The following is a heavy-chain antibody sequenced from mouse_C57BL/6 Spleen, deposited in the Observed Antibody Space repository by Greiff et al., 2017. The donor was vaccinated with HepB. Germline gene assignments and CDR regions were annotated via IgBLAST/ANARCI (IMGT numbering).Heavy chain of an antibody. CDR3: ARSSYYGNYEYFDV. J-gene: IGHJ1*03. D-gene: IGHD2-1*01. V-gene: IGHV1-82*01. CDR1: GYAFSSSW. Sequence: QVQLKESGPELVKPGASVKISCKASGYAFSSSWMNWVKQRPGKGLEWIGRIYPGDGDTNYNGKFKGKATLTADKSSSTAYMQLSSLTSEDSAVYFCARSSYYGNYEYFDVWGTGTTVTVSS. CDR2: IYPGDGDT.